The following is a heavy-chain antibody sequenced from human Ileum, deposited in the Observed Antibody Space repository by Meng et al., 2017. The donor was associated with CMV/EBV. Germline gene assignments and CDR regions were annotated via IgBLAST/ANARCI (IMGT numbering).Heavy chain of an antibody. CDR3: VRLSGFWRGSPMGPHFDS. CDR2: TYPGDSET. J-gene: IGHJ4*02. Sequence: GGSLRLSCKSSGHYFTTYWIGWVRQMPGKGLEWMGVTYPGDSETRYSPSFQGQVTISADKSITTAYLQWNSLKASDTAIYYCVRLSGFWRGSPMGPHFDSWGQGTLVTVSS. CDR1: GHYFTTYW. V-gene: IGHV5-51*01. D-gene: IGHD3-3*01.